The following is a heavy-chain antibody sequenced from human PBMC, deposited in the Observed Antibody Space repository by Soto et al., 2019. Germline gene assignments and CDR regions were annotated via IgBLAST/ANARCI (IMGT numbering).Heavy chain of an antibody. CDR1: GFTFSTYA. D-gene: IGHD5-18*01. CDR3: AKGGYNYGFLFDC. J-gene: IGHJ4*02. Sequence: EVQLLESGGGLVQPGGSLRLSCAASGFTFSTYAMSWVRQAPGKGLEWVSTIDNSGGITYYADSVKGRFTISRDNSKHTLYLQMNSLRAEDTAVYYCAKGGYNYGFLFDCWGQGTLVTVSS. V-gene: IGHV3-23*05. CDR2: IDNSGGIT.